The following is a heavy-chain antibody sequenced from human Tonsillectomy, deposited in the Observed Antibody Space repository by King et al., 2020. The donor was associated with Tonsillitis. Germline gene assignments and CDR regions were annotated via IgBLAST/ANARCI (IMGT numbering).Heavy chain of an antibody. Sequence: QLVQSGAEVKKPGESLRISCRGSGYTFTNYLITWVRQMPGKGLEWMGRIDPGDSYTNYSPSFQGHVTISVDKSISTAYLQWSGLKASDTALYYCATLTGFCGYDSFFDYWRQGTLVTVSS. CDR3: ATLTGFCGYDSFFDY. J-gene: IGHJ4*02. CDR2: IDPGDSYT. CDR1: GYTFTNYL. V-gene: IGHV5-10-1*03. D-gene: IGHD5-12*01.